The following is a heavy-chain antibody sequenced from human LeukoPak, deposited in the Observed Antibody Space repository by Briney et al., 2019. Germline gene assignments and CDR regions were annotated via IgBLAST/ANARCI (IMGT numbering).Heavy chain of an antibody. CDR1: GYSFSNFW. CDR3: ARRRGHIVVLTAPGEY. J-gene: IGHJ4*02. CDR2: IFPRDSDT. V-gene: IGHV5-51*01. Sequence: GESLKISCKGSGYSFSNFWIGWVRQTPGKGLEWMGIIFPRDSDTRYSPSFQGQVTISADKSISTAYLQWSSLKATDTAMYYCARRRGHIVVLTAPGEYWGQGTLVTVSS. D-gene: IGHD2-21*02.